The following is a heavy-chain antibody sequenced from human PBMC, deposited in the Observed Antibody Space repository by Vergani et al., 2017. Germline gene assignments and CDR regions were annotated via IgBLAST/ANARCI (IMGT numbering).Heavy chain of an antibody. V-gene: IGHV3-30*04. J-gene: IGHJ4*02. CDR2: ISYDGSNK. Sequence: QVQLVESGGGVVQPGRSLRLSCAASGFTFSSYAMHWVRQAPGKGLEWVAVISYDGSNKYYADSVKGRFTISRDNSKNTLYLQMNSLRAEDTAVYYCAREAYSPLNNXFDYWGQGTLVTVSS. D-gene: IGHD4-11*01. CDR3: AREAYSPLNNXFDY. CDR1: GFTFSSYA.